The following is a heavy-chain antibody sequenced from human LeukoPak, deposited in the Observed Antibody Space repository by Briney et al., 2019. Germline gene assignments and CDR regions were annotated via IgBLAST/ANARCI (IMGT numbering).Heavy chain of an antibody. Sequence: GSLRLSCAASGFTFSSYIMNWVRQAPGKGVEWVSYISSSSSTIYYADSVKGRFTISRDNAKNSLYLQMNSLRDEDTAVYYCARGALNSFDYWGQGTLVTVSS. CDR3: ARGALNSFDY. V-gene: IGHV3-48*02. D-gene: IGHD3-16*01. J-gene: IGHJ4*02. CDR2: ISSSSSTI. CDR1: GFTFSSYI.